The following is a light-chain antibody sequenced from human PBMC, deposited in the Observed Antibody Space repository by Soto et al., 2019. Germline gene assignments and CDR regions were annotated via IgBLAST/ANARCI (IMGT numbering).Light chain of an antibody. CDR3: QQTYTSRPWT. CDR1: QSINTF. Sequence: DIQVTQSPSSLSASVGDRVTITCRASQSINTFLNWYQQRPGKAPNLLIYGASNLQSGVPSRFSGSGSGTDFTLTISGLQPEYFATYDCQQTYTSRPWTFGRGTKVEIK. V-gene: IGKV1-39*01. J-gene: IGKJ1*01. CDR2: GAS.